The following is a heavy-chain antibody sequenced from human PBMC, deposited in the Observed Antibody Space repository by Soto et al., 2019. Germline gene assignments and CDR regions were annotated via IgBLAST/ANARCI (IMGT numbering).Heavy chain of an antibody. Sequence: PSETRSRTWAVSGGSISSSNWWSWVRQPPGKGLEWIGEIYHSGSTTYNPSLRGRVTISVDKSKNQFYLKVSSVTAADSAVYHCARGYNEFDYWGQGTLVTVSS. J-gene: IGHJ4*02. V-gene: IGHV4-4*02. CDR3: ARGYNEFDY. D-gene: IGHD1-1*01. CDR2: IYHSGST. CDR1: GGSISSSNW.